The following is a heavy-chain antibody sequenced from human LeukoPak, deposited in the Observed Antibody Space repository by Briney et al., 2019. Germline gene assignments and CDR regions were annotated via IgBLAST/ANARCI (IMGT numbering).Heavy chain of an antibody. V-gene: IGHV4-34*01. CDR1: GGSFSGYY. CDR2: INHSGST. J-gene: IGHJ5*02. D-gene: IGHD2-2*02. Sequence: SETLSLTCAVYGGSFSGYYWSWIRQPPGKGLEWIGEINHSGSTNYNPSLKSRVTISVDTSKNQFSLKLSSVTAADTAVYYCARGIAVVPAAIVGGSLRFDPWGQGTLVTVSS. CDR3: ARGIAVVPAAIVGGSLRFDP.